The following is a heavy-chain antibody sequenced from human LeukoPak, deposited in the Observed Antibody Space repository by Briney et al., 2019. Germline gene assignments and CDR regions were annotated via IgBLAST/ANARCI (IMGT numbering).Heavy chain of an antibody. CDR3: ARFCSSTSCYSGFDY. CDR2: ISAYNGNT. Sequence: GASVKVSRKASGYTFTSYGISWVRQAPGQGLEWMGWISAYNGNTNYAQQLQGRVTMTTDTSTSTAYMELRSLRSDDTAVYYCARFCSSTSCYSGFDYWGQGTLVTVSS. D-gene: IGHD2-2*01. V-gene: IGHV1-18*01. CDR1: GYTFTSYG. J-gene: IGHJ4*02.